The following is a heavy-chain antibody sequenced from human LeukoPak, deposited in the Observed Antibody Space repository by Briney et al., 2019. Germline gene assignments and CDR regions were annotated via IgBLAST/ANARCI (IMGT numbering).Heavy chain of an antibody. CDR3: AREDSGGSYCFFS. CDR2: INPNSGGT. D-gene: IGHD1-26*01. CDR1: GYTFTGYY. Sequence: ASVKVSCKASGYTFTGYYVHWVRQAPGQGLEWMGWINPNSGGTNYAQKFQGRVTMTRDTSISTAYMELSRLRSDDTAVYYCAREDSGGSYCFFSWGQGTLVTVSS. J-gene: IGHJ5*02. V-gene: IGHV1-2*02.